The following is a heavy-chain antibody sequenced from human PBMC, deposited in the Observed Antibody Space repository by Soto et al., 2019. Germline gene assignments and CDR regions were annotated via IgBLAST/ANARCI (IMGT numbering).Heavy chain of an antibody. J-gene: IGHJ4*02. D-gene: IGHD5-18*01. CDR3: ASGIQLWLRRINTGYSG. CDR2: IIPMFGTA. Sequence: QVQLVQSGAEVKKPESSVKVSCKAPGGTFSTYAISWVRQAPGQGLEWMGGIIPMFGTANYAQRFQDRVTIPADESTNTVYMELSSLRSGDTAVYFCASGIQLWLRRINTGYSGWGQGTLVTVSS. V-gene: IGHV1-69*12. CDR1: GGTFSTYA.